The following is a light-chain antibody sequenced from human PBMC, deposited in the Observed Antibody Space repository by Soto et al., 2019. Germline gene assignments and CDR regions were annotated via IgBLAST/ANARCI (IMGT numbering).Light chain of an antibody. CDR3: CSYAGSYTWV. CDR2: EVT. Sequence: QSVLTQPPSASGSPGQSVTISCTGSNVGEYDYVSWYQQHPGKAPKLMIHEVTKRPSGVPDRFSGSKSGNTASLTVSGLQAEDEADYHCCSYAGSYTWVFGGGTKLTVL. V-gene: IGLV2-8*01. CDR1: NVGEYDY. J-gene: IGLJ3*02.